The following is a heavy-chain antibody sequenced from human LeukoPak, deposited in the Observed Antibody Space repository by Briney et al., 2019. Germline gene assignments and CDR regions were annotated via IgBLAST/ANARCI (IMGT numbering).Heavy chain of an antibody. CDR2: IKQDGSEK. Sequence: PGGSLRLSCAASGFTFSSYWMSWVRQAPGKGLEWVATIKQDGSEKYYVDSVKGRFTISRDNAKNSLYLQINSLRAEDTAVYYCARNQWLVQDAFDIWGQGTMVTVSS. CDR3: ARNQWLVQDAFDI. CDR1: GFTFSSYW. V-gene: IGHV3-7*01. J-gene: IGHJ3*02. D-gene: IGHD6-19*01.